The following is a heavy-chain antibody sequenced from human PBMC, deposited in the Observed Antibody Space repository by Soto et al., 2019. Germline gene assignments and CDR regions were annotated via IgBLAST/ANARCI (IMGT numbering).Heavy chain of an antibody. CDR3: ARRDTSGFLRYFDT. Sequence: SVKVSCKTSGGTLTTFINYPINWVRQAPGQGLEWMGGIVPNIGTVNYAQKFQGRVKVTADKSTGTSYMELSNLSSEDTALYYCARRDTSGFLRYFDTWGQGTLVTVSS. D-gene: IGHD3-3*01. CDR1: GGTLTTFINYP. V-gene: IGHV1-69*06. J-gene: IGHJ4*02. CDR2: IVPNIGTV.